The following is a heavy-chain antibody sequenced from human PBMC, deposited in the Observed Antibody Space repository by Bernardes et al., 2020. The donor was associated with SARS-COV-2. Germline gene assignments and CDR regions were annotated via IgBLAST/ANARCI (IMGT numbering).Heavy chain of an antibody. Sequence: GGSLRLSCAASGFSFSSYSMNWVRQAPGKGLEWVSYISSRSSTIYYADSVKGRFTISRDNAKNSLYLQMNSLRAEDTAVYYCARDLTYDFWSGYSRVFDYWGQGTLVTVSS. J-gene: IGHJ4*02. CDR3: ARDLTYDFWSGYSRVFDY. CDR1: GFSFSSYS. D-gene: IGHD3-3*01. V-gene: IGHV3-48*01. CDR2: ISSRSSTI.